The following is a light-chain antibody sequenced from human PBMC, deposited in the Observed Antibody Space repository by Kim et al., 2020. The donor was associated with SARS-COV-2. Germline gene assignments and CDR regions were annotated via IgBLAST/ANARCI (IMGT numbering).Light chain of an antibody. V-gene: IGLV2-14*03. CDR3: GSYTSSITVV. CDR1: NDIGGYNY. CDR2: DVS. Sequence: PGQSITISCNGSNDIGGYNYVSWYQHHPGRVPKLIIYDVSKRPSGISARFSGSQSGNTASLTISGLQAEDEGDYYCGSYTSSITVVFGGGTKVTVL. J-gene: IGLJ3*02.